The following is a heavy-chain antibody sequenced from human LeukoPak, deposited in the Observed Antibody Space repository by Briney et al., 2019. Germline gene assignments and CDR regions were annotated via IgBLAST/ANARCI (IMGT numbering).Heavy chain of an antibody. D-gene: IGHD7-27*01. CDR1: GFTFSHYA. CDR3: ARESPGAFDI. V-gene: IGHV3-23*01. Sequence: GGSLRLSCAASGFTFSHYAMSWVRQAPGKGPEWVSTITGSGGSTYYADSVKGRFTISRDNAKNSLYLQMNSLRAEDTAVYYCARESPGAFDIWGQGTMVTVSS. J-gene: IGHJ3*02. CDR2: ITGSGGST.